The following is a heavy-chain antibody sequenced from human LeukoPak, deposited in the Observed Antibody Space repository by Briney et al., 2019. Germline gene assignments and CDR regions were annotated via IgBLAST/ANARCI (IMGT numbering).Heavy chain of an antibody. CDR3: ARDLSGSYGGDFDY. CDR2: FDPEDGET. J-gene: IGHJ4*02. V-gene: IGHV1-24*01. Sequence: ASVKVSCKASGFTFSSSAVHWVRQAPGKGLEWMGGFDPEDGETIYAQKFQGRVTMTEDTSTDTAYMELSSLRSEDTAVYYCARDLSGSYGGDFDYWGQGTLVTVSS. D-gene: IGHD1-26*01. CDR1: GFTFSSSA.